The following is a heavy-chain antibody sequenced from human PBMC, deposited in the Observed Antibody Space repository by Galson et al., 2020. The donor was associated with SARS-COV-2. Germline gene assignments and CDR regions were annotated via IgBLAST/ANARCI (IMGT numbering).Heavy chain of an antibody. D-gene: IGHD7-27*01. Sequence: SVKVSCKASGGTFSSYAISWVRPAPGQGLEWMGGIIPIFGTANYAQKFQGRVTITADESTSTAYMELSSLRSEDTAVYYCASLGSGRLSGFDPWGQGTLVAVSS. V-gene: IGHV1-69*13. CDR3: ASLGSGRLSGFDP. CDR2: IIPIFGTA. J-gene: IGHJ5*02. CDR1: GGTFSSYA.